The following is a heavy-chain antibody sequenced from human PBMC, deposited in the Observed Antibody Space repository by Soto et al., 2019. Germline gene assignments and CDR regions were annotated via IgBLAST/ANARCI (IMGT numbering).Heavy chain of an antibody. V-gene: IGHV1-46*01. Sequence: ASVKVSCKASGYTFTSYYMHWLRQAPGQGLEWMGIINPSGGGTSYAQKFQGRVTMTRDTSTSTVYMELSSLRSEDTAVYYCARDPCTSCTDRVATMDYYFDYWGQGTLVTVSS. CDR3: ARDPCTSCTDRVATMDYYFDY. J-gene: IGHJ4*02. CDR2: INPSGGGT. CDR1: GYTFTSYY. D-gene: IGHD5-12*01.